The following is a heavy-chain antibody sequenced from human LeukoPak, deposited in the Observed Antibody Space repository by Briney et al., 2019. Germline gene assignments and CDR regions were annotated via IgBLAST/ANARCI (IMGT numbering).Heavy chain of an antibody. CDR2: INSDGSST. J-gene: IGHJ4*02. Sequence: GGSLRLSCAASVFTFSIYWMHWVRQAPGKGLVGVSRINSDGSSTSYADSVKGRFTISRDNAKNTLYLQMNSLRAEDTAVYSCALPGPAANFAYWGQGTLVTVSS. CDR1: VFTFSIYW. CDR3: ALPGPAANFAY. V-gene: IGHV3-74*01. D-gene: IGHD5-18*01.